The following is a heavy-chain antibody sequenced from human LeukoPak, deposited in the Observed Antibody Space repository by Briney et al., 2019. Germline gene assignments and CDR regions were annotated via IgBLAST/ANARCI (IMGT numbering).Heavy chain of an antibody. J-gene: IGHJ3*02. D-gene: IGHD6-13*01. CDR3: AKDRLYSNLSGASFDI. Sequence: GGSLRLSCAASGFTFSIYEMNWVRQAPGKGLEWVSSSSGSTIYYADSVKGRFTISRDNAKNSLYLQMNSLRADDMALYYCAKDRLYSNLSGASFDIWGQGTMVTVSS. CDR1: GFTFSIYE. CDR2: SSSGSTI. V-gene: IGHV3-48*03.